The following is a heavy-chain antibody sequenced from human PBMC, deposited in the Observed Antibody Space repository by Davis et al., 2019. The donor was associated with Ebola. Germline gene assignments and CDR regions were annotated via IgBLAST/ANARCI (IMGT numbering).Heavy chain of an antibody. CDR2: TYYRSKWYN. V-gene: IGHV6-1*01. CDR3: ARSPFIAGRYFDY. CDR1: GYSVSSNIAA. J-gene: IGHJ4*02. D-gene: IGHD6-13*01. Sequence: SETLSLTCAISGYSVSSNIAAWNWIRQSPSRGLEWLGRTYYRSKWYNDYAVSVKSRITINPDTSKNQFSLQLNSVTPEDTAVYYCARSPFIAGRYFDYWGQGTLVTVSS.